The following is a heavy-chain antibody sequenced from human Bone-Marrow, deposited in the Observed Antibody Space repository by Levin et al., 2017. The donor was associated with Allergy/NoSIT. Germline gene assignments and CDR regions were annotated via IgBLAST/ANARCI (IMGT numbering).Heavy chain of an antibody. V-gene: IGHV3-7*03. D-gene: IGHD6-19*01. CDR2: INGDGSEE. J-gene: IGHJ6*04. Sequence: GGSLRLSCAASGFTFSNVWMIWIRQAPGKGLEWVASINGDGSEEFYVDFVKGRFTTSRDNAKNSLYLQMNSLRAEDTAVYYCTRDLAGVWGKGTTVTVSS. CDR3: TRDLAGV. CDR1: GFTFSNVW.